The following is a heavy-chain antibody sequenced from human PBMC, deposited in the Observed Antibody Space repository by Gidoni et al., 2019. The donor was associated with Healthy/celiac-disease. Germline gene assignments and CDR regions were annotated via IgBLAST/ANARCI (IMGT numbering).Heavy chain of an antibody. CDR3: AREGATVTLSWYYYYGMDV. J-gene: IGHJ6*02. V-gene: IGHV3-33*01. CDR1: GFTFSSYG. D-gene: IGHD4-17*01. Sequence: QVQLVESGGGVVQPGRSLRLSCAASGFTFSSYGMHWVRQAPGKGLEWGAVIWYDGSNKYYADSVQGRFTISRDNSKNTLYLQMNSLRAEDTAVYYCAREGATVTLSWYYYYGMDVWGQGTTVTVSS. CDR2: IWYDGSNK.